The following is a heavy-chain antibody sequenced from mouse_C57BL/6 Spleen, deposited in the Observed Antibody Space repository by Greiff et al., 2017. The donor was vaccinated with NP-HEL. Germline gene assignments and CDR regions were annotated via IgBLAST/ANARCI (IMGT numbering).Heavy chain of an antibody. V-gene: IGHV5-6*01. Sequence: EVNLVESGGDLVKPGGSLKLSCAASGFTFSSYGMSWVRQTPDKRLEWVATISSGGSYTYYPDSVKGRFTISRDNAKNTLYLQLSSLKSEDTALYYCARGGDSGPMDYWGQGTSVTVSS. CDR1: GFTFSSYG. J-gene: IGHJ4*01. CDR3: ARGGDSGPMDY. CDR2: ISSGGSYT. D-gene: IGHD3-1*01.